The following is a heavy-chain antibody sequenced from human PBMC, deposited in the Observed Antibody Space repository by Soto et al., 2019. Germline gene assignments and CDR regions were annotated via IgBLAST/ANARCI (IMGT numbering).Heavy chain of an antibody. CDR3: ARDHSSGNGY. CDR1: GGSISRSPYY. J-gene: IGHJ4*02. V-gene: IGHV4-39*07. D-gene: IGHD3-22*01. Sequence: SETLSLTCSVSGGSISRSPYYWGWIRQPPGKGLEWIGSIHYSGSTNYNPSLKSRVTISVDTSKNQFSLKLSSVTAADTAVYYCARDHSSGNGYWGQGTLVTVSS. CDR2: IHYSGST.